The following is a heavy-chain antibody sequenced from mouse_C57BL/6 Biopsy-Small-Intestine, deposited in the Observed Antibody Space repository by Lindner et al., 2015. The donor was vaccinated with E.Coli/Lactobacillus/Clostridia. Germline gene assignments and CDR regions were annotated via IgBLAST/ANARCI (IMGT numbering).Heavy chain of an antibody. V-gene: IGHV1S14*01. Sequence: SVKVSCKASGYTFTNYWTHWVRQAPGQGLEWMGLIDPNGGSTTYAQKFEGRVTMTRDTSTSTVYVELSSLRSEDTAVYYCARDRPHNWFDPWGQGTLVTVSS. D-gene: IGHD4-1*02. CDR2: IDPNGGST. CDR3: ARDRPHNWFDP. CDR1: GYTFTNYW. J-gene: IGHJ4*01.